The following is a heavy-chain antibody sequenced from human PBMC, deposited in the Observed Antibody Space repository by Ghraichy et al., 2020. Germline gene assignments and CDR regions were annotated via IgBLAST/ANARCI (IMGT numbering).Heavy chain of an antibody. J-gene: IGHJ4*02. CDR2: IKSKTDCGTT. D-gene: IGHD3-22*01. CDR1: GFTFSNAW. Sequence: GGSLRLSCAASGFTFSNAWMSWVRQAPGKGLEWVGRIKSKTDCGTTDYAAPVKGRFTISRDDSKNTLYLQMNSLKTEDTAVYYCTTPDSSGPIDYWGQGTLVAVSA. CDR3: TTPDSSGPIDY. V-gene: IGHV3-15*01.